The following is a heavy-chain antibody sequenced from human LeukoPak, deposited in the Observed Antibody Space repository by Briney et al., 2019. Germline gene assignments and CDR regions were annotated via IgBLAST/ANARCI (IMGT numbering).Heavy chain of an antibody. CDR3: AKGGIAVAGEIDY. J-gene: IGHJ4*02. CDR1: GFTFDDYA. V-gene: IGHV3-9*03. Sequence: PGRSLRLSCAASGFTFDDYAMHWVRQAPGKGLEWVSGISWNSGSIGYADSVKGRFTISRDNAKASLYLQMNSLRAEDMALYYCAKGGIAVAGEIDYWGQGTLVTVSS. CDR2: ISWNSGSI. D-gene: IGHD6-19*01.